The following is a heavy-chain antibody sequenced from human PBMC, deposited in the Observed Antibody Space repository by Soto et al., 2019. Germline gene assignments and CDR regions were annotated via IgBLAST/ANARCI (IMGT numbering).Heavy chain of an antibody. Sequence: QLQLQESGSGLVKPSQTLSLTCAVSGGSISSGGYSWSWIRQPPGKGLEWIGYIYHSGSTYYNPSLKGRVTISVDRSKNQFSLKLSSVTAADTAVYYCASSEPDGGWPIDAFDIWGQGTMVTVSS. CDR1: GGSISSGGYS. J-gene: IGHJ3*02. V-gene: IGHV4-30-2*01. CDR3: ASSEPDGGWPIDAFDI. D-gene: IGHD2-15*01. CDR2: IYHSGST.